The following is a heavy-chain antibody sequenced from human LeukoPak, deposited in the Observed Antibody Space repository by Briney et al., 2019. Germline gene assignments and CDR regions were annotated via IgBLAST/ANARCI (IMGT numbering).Heavy chain of an antibody. D-gene: IGHD2-2*01. V-gene: IGHV3-21*01. CDR2: VTSSSSYI. Sequence: GGSLRLSCAASGFTFSSYGMNWVRQAPGKGLEWVSSVTSSSSYIYYADSVKGRFTISRDNAKNSLYLQMNSLRAEDTAVYYCARGGSNSPYYFDYWGQGTLVTVSS. J-gene: IGHJ4*02. CDR3: ARGGSNSPYYFDY. CDR1: GFTFSSYG.